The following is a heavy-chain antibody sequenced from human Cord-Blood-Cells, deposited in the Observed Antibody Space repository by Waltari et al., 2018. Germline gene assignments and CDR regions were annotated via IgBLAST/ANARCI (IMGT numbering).Heavy chain of an antibody. V-gene: IGHV3-7*01. CDR3: AREGRLSIAAAVY. CDR2: IKQDGSEK. D-gene: IGHD6-13*01. Sequence: EVQLVESGGGLVQPGGSLRLSCAASGFTFSSYWMSWVRKAPGKGREWVANIKQDGSEKYYVDSVKGRFTISRDNAKNSLYLQMNSLRAEDTAVYYCAREGRLSIAAAVYWGQGTLVTVSS. J-gene: IGHJ4*02. CDR1: GFTFSSYW.